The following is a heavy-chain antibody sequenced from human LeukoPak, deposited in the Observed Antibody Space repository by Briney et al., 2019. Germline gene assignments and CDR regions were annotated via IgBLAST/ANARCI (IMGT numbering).Heavy chain of an antibody. Sequence: GGSLRLSCAASGFTFSSYAMSWVRQAPGKGLEWVSAISGSGGSTYYADSVKGRFTISRDNSKNTLYLQMNSLRAEDTAVYYCAKDQLDYGDYGGTDYFDYWGQGTLVTVSS. CDR1: GFTFSSYA. CDR3: AKDQLDYGDYGGTDYFDY. CDR2: ISGSGGST. J-gene: IGHJ4*02. D-gene: IGHD4-17*01. V-gene: IGHV3-23*01.